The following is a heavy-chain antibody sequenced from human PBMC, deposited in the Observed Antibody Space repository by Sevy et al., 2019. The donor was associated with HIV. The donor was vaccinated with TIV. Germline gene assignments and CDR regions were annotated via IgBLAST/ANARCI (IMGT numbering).Heavy chain of an antibody. CDR3: AREVEGISMVRGGIYELAY. CDR1: GFTFSSYG. V-gene: IGHV3-33*01. Sequence: GGSLRLSCAASGFTFSSYGMHWVRQAPGKGLEWVAAIWYDGSNKYYVDSVKGRFTVSRDNSKNTLYLQMNSLRDEDTAVYYCAREVEGISMVRGGIYELAYWGQGTLVTVSS. CDR2: IWYDGSNK. J-gene: IGHJ4*02. D-gene: IGHD3-10*01.